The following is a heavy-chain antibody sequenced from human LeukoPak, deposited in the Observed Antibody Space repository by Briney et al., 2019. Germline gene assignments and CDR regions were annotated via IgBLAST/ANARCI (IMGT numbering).Heavy chain of an antibody. CDR2: ISSNGGST. V-gene: IGHV3-64D*06. J-gene: IGHJ3*02. D-gene: IGHD2-15*01. CDR1: GFTFSSYA. Sequence: GSLRLSCSACGFTFSSYAMHWVRQAPGKGLEYVSAISSNGGSTYYADSVKGRFTISRDNSKNTLYLQMSSLRAEDTAVYYCVKDRAYCSGGSCYPDAFDIWGQGTMVTVSS. CDR3: VKDRAYCSGGSCYPDAFDI.